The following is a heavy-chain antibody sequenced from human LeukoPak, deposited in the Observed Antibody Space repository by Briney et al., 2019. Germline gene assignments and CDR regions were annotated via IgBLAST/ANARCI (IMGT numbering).Heavy chain of an antibody. CDR1: GFTFSSYW. J-gene: IGHJ3*02. Sequence: PGGSLRLSCAASGFTFSSYWMSWVRQAPGKGLEWVANIKQDGSEKYYVDSVKDRFTISRDNAKNSLYLQMNSLRAEDTAVYYCARNLDGWELLYWDAFDIWGQGTMVTVSS. D-gene: IGHD1-26*01. CDR2: IKQDGSEK. V-gene: IGHV3-7*01. CDR3: ARNLDGWELLYWDAFDI.